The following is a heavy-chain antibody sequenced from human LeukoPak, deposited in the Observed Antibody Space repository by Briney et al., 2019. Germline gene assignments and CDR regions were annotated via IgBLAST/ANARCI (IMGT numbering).Heavy chain of an antibody. CDR1: GFTFSSYS. Sequence: GGSLRLSCAASGFTFSSYSMNWVRQAPGKGLEWVSSISSSSSYIYYADSVKGRFTISRDNAKNSLYLQMNSLRAEDTAVYYCAKHSSSSWEYFQHWGQGTLVTVSS. D-gene: IGHD6-6*01. CDR3: AKHSSSSWEYFQH. CDR2: ISSSSSYI. V-gene: IGHV3-21*01. J-gene: IGHJ1*01.